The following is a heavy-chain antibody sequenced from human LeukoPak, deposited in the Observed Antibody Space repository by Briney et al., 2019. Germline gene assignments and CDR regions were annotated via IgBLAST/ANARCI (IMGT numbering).Heavy chain of an antibody. CDR2: ISSSGSTI. Sequence: GGSLRLSCAASGFTFSDYYMSWIRQAPGKGLEWVSYISSSGSTIYYADSVKGRFTISRDNAKNSLYLQMNGLRAEDTAVYYCARDLRRHTAMPRDDAFDIRGQGTMVTVSS. CDR3: ARDLRRHTAMPRDDAFDI. D-gene: IGHD5-18*01. J-gene: IGHJ3*02. V-gene: IGHV3-11*01. CDR1: GFTFSDYY.